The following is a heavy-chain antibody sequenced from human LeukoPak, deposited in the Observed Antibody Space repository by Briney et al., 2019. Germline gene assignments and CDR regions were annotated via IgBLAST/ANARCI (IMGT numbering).Heavy chain of an antibody. CDR3: ARDGSGWSSDY. CDR2: MWNDGITG. CDR1: GFTFREYG. D-gene: IGHD6-19*01. Sequence: GGSLRLSCVASGFTFREYGFHWVRQAPGKGLEWVAVMWNDGITGKYADSVRGRLSVSRDNSKNTVYLQMDSLRADDTSVYYCARDGSGWSSDYWGQGTLVTVSS. J-gene: IGHJ4*02. V-gene: IGHV3-33*01.